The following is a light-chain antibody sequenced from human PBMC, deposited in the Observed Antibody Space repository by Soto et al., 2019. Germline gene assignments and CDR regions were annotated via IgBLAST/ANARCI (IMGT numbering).Light chain of an antibody. J-gene: IGKJ5*01. CDR2: AAS. V-gene: IGKV3D-11*03. CDR1: QGFXSN. CDR3: RQRSNWPQGT. Sequence: IVMTQSPATLSVSPGERATLSCRASQGFXSNFGWYQRKPGQAPRLLIXAASTRATGIPARFIGSGSGTDFTLTISSLEPEEFAVYYCRQRSNWPQGTVGQGTRLEI.